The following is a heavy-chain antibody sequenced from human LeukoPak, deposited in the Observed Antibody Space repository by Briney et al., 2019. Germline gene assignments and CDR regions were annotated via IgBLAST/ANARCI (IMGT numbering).Heavy chain of an antibody. CDR3: ARSGAEHRYGFDP. V-gene: IGHV3-23*01. J-gene: IGHJ5*02. CDR1: GFTFSSHG. D-gene: IGHD5-24*01. Sequence: PGGSLRLSCAASGFTFSSHGMNWVRQAPGKGLEWVSGISPSGGITYYTDSVKGRFTISRDNSKNTVSLQMNSLRVEDTAMYYCARSGAEHRYGFDPWGQGTLVTVSS. CDR2: ISPSGGIT.